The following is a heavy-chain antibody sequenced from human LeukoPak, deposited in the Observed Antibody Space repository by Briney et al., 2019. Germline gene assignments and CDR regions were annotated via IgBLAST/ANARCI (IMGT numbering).Heavy chain of an antibody. D-gene: IGHD6-13*01. Sequence: PGGSLRLSCSASGFTFSSYAMHWVRQAPGKGLEYVSAISSNGDSTYYADSVKGRFTISRDNSKNTLYLQMNSLRAEDTAVYYCARGGAAADWFDPWGQGTLVTVSS. V-gene: IGHV3-64*04. CDR2: ISSNGDST. CDR3: ARGGAAADWFDP. CDR1: GFTFSSYA. J-gene: IGHJ5*02.